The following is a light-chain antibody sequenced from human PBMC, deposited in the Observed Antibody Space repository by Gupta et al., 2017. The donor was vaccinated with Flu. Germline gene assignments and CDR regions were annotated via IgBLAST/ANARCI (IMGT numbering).Light chain of an antibody. CDR1: QSVSSY. J-gene: IGKJ4*01. V-gene: IGKV3-11*01. CDR2: DAS. CDR3: QQRSNWLT. Sequence: DIVLTQSPATLSLSPGERATLSCRDSQSVSSYLAWYQQKPGQAPRLLIYDASNRATGIPARFSGSGSGTDFTLTISSLEPEDFAVYYCQQRSNWLTFGGGTKVEIK.